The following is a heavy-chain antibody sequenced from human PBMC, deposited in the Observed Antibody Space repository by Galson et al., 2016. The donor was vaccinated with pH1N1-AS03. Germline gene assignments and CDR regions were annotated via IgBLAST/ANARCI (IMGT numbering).Heavy chain of an antibody. CDR3: ARDRGFRPDTLDI. CDR1: GYTFSTYG. CDR2: ISGYVDDT. Sequence: SVKVSCKASGYTFSTYGVSWVRQAPGQGLEWMGWISGYVDDTNYAQNVPGRVTMTTDKSTRTVYMELRSLRSDDTAVYYCARDRGFRPDTLDIWGQGTWVTVSS. J-gene: IGHJ3*02. V-gene: IGHV1-18*04. D-gene: IGHD2-15*01.